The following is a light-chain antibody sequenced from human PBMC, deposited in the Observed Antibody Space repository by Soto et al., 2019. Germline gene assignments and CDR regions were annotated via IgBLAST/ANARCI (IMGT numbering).Light chain of an antibody. J-gene: IGKJ1*01. V-gene: IGKV1-5*03. CDR3: QQSNNT. Sequence: DIQMTQSPSTLSAAVGDRVTIACRASQSISNWLAWYQQKPGKAPKLLIYQASNLETGVPSRFIGSGSGTDFTLTISNLQPADFETYYCQQSNNTFGQGTKVVFK. CDR2: QAS. CDR1: QSISNW.